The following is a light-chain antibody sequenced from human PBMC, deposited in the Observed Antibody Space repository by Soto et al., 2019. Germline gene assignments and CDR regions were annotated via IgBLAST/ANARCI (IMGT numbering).Light chain of an antibody. Sequence: EIVLTESPATLYLSPGERATLSCRASQSVSSYLAWYQQKPGQAPRLLIYDASNRATGIPARFSGSGYGTDFTLTISSLEPEDFAVYYCQQRSNWPSFGPGTKVDIK. CDR1: QSVSSY. CDR2: DAS. V-gene: IGKV3-11*01. J-gene: IGKJ3*01. CDR3: QQRSNWPS.